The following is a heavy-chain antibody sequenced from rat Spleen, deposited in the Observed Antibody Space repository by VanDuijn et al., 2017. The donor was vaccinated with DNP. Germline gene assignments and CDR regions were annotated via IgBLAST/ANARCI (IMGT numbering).Heavy chain of an antibody. CDR3: ARVTTTRTMDA. CDR2: ISYDGGTA. CDR1: GFTFSDYY. Sequence: EVQLVESGGGLVQPGRSLKLSCVASGFTFSDYYMAWVRQAPTKGLEWVAYISYDGGTAYYGDSVKGRFTISRDNAKSTLYLQMNSLRSEDMATYYCARVTTTRTMDAWGQGTSVTVSS. D-gene: IGHD1-10*01. V-gene: IGHV5-22*01. J-gene: IGHJ4*01.